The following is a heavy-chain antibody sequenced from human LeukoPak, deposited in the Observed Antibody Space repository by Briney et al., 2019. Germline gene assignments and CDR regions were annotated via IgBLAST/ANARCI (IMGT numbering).Heavy chain of an antibody. Sequence: PSETLPLTCTVSGGSISNYYWSWIRQPAGKGLEWIGRIYTSGSTNYNPSLKSRVDMSVDTSKNQFSLKLSSVTAADTAVYYCARGLVGATTLSAFDIWGQGTMVTVSS. CDR1: GGSISNYY. V-gene: IGHV4-4*07. CDR2: IYTSGST. CDR3: ARGLVGATTLSAFDI. D-gene: IGHD1-26*01. J-gene: IGHJ3*02.